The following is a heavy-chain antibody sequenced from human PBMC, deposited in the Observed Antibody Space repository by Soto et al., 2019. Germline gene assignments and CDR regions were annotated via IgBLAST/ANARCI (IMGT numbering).Heavy chain of an antibody. CDR3: ARAQAPGIAAAPWFDP. D-gene: IGHD6-13*01. Sequence: QVQLQQWGAGLLKPSETLSLTCAVYGGSFSGYYWSWIRQPPGKGLEWIGEINHSGSTNYNPSLKSRVTISVDTSKNQFSLELSSVTAADTAVYYCARAQAPGIAAAPWFDPWGQGTLVTVSS. J-gene: IGHJ5*02. V-gene: IGHV4-34*01. CDR2: INHSGST. CDR1: GGSFSGYY.